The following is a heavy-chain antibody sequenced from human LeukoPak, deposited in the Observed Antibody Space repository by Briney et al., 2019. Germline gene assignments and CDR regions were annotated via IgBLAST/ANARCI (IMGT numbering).Heavy chain of an antibody. Sequence: GGSLRLSCAASGFTFSSYSMNWVRQAPGKGLEWVSYISPSSSTINYADSVKGRFTISRDNAKNSLYFQMNSLRAADTAVYYCVRVPVTSWYLPLDYWGQGTLVTVSS. CDR3: VRVPVTSWYLPLDY. CDR1: GFTFSSYS. D-gene: IGHD2-15*01. J-gene: IGHJ4*02. V-gene: IGHV3-48*01. CDR2: ISPSSSTI.